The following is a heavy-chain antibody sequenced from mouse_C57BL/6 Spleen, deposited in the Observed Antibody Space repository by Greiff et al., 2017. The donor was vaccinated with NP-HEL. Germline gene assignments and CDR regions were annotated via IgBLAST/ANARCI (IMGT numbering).Heavy chain of an antibody. D-gene: IGHD2-4*01. V-gene: IGHV5-6*02. J-gene: IGHJ2*01. CDR1: GFTFSSYG. CDR3: ARRHDDYDPFFDD. CDR2: ISSGGSYT. Sequence: EVKLLESGGDLVKPGGSLKLSCAASGFTFSSYGMSWVRQTPDQRLEWVATISSGGSYTSYPDSVKGRFTISRDNAKNTLYLQMSSLKSEDTAMYYCARRHDDYDPFFDDWGQGTTLTVSS.